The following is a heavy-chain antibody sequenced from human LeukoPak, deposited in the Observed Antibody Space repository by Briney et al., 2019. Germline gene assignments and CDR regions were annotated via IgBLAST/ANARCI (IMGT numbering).Heavy chain of an antibody. CDR3: ATGRSKTVDF. D-gene: IGHD1-26*01. V-gene: IGHV4-31*03. CDR1: GGSISSGGYY. Sequence: PSETLSLTCTVSGGSISSGGYYWSWIRQHPGKGLEWIGYIYYSGSTYYNPSLKSRVTISVDTSKNQFSLKMTSVTAADTALYYCATGRSKTVDFWGQGTLVTVSS. CDR2: IYYSGST. J-gene: IGHJ4*02.